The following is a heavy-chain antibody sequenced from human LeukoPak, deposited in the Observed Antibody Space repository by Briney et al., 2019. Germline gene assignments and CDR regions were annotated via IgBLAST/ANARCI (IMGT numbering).Heavy chain of an antibody. V-gene: IGHV1-18*04. D-gene: IGHD5-24*01. Sequence: GASVKVSCKASGYTFTGYYMHWVRQAPGQGLEWMGWISAYNGNTNYAQKLQGRVTMTTDTSTSTAYMELRSLRSDDTAVYYCARDQWFRRDGYRSGFDYWGQGALVTVSS. CDR1: GYTFTGYY. CDR3: ARDQWFRRDGYRSGFDY. J-gene: IGHJ4*02. CDR2: ISAYNGNT.